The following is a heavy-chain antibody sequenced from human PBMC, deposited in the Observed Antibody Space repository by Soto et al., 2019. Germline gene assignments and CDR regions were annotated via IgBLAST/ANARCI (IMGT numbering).Heavy chain of an antibody. CDR1: GFTFDDYT. CDR2: ISWDGGST. CDR3: AKGAEGYYGMDV. Sequence: GGSLRLSCAASGFTFDDYTMHWVRQAPGKGLEWVSLISWDGGSTYYADSVKGRFTISRDNSKNSLYLQMNSLRTEDTALYYRAKGAEGYYGMDVWGQGTTVTVSS. J-gene: IGHJ6*02. V-gene: IGHV3-43*01.